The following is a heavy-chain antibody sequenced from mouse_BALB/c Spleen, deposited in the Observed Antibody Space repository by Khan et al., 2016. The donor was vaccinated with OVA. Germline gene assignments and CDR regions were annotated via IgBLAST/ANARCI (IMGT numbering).Heavy chain of an antibody. Sequence: QVQLQQSGAELARPGASVKMSCKASGYTFTSHTMHWVKQRPGQGLEWIGYINPRSGYTNSNQKFNDKATLTADKSSSTAYMQLSSLTSEDSAVYYCARRTTEYAMDYWGQGTSVTVSS. CDR3: ARRTTEYAMDY. V-gene: IGHV1-4*01. D-gene: IGHD2-14*01. CDR2: INPRSGYT. CDR1: GYTFTSHT. J-gene: IGHJ4*01.